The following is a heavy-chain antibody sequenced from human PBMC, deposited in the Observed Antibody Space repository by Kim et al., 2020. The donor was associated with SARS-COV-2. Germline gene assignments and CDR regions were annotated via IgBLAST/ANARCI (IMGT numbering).Heavy chain of an antibody. D-gene: IGHD3-9*01. CDR3: AKGGTRELRYFDWATYGHFDY. V-gene: IGHV3-23*01. CDR2: ISGSGGST. Sequence: GGSLRLSCAASGFTFSSYAMSWVRQAPGKGLEWVSAISGSGGSTYYADSVKGRFTISRDNSKNTLYLQMNSLRAEDTAVYYCAKGGTRELRYFDWATYGHFDYWGQGTLVTVSS. CDR1: GFTFSSYA. J-gene: IGHJ4*02.